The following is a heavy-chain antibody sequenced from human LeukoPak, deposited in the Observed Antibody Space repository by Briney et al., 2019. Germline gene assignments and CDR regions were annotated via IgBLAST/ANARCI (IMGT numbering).Heavy chain of an antibody. CDR2: ISYDGSNK. CDR3: ARDPSYGDWTYFDY. D-gene: IGHD4-17*01. J-gene: IGHJ4*02. V-gene: IGHV3-30-3*01. Sequence: PGGSLGLSCAASGFTFSSYAMHWVRQAPGKGLEWVAVISYDGSNKYYADSVKGRFTISRDNSKNTLYLQMNSLRAEDTAVYYCARDPSYGDWTYFDYWGQGTLVTVSS. CDR1: GFTFSSYA.